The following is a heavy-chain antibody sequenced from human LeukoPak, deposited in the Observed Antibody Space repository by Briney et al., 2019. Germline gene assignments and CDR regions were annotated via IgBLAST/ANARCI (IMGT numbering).Heavy chain of an antibody. V-gene: IGHV3-15*01. CDR1: GFTFSNAW. D-gene: IGHD3-10*01. CDR2: IKSKTDGGTT. Sequence: GGSLRLSCAASGFTFSNAWMSWVRQAPGKGLEWVGRIKSKTDGGTTDYAAPVKGRFTISRDDSKNTLYLQMNSLKTEDTAVYYCTTRYGSGSYGFDPWGQGTLVTVSS. CDR3: TTRYGSGSYGFDP. J-gene: IGHJ5*02.